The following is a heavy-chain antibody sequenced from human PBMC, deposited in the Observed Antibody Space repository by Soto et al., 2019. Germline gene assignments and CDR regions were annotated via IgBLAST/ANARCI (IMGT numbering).Heavy chain of an antibody. V-gene: IGHV5-51*01. Sequence: PGESLKISCKGSGYSFTSYWIGWVRQMPGKGLEWMGIIYPGDSDTRYSPSFQGQVTISADKSISTAYLQWSSLKASDTAMHYCARGTLVVTAAIPTAPKFDPWGQETLVTVS. CDR1: GYSFTSYW. CDR3: ARGTLVVTAAIPTAPKFDP. CDR2: IYPGDSDT. J-gene: IGHJ5*02. D-gene: IGHD2-2*02.